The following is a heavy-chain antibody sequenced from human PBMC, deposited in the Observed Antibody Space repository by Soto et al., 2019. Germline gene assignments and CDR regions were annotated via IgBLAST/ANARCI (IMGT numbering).Heavy chain of an antibody. CDR2: SNDSGNI. CDR1: GGSFSGYQ. V-gene: IGHV4-34*01. J-gene: IGHJ6*03. D-gene: IGHD3-16*02. CDR3: ARGLILGLGELSRRGGYYYYMDV. Sequence: QVQLQQWGAGLLKPSETLSLTCAVYGGSFSGYQWTWIRQTPGKGLEWIGKSNDSGNINYNPSLKSRVTILIDTAKKQISLKLSSVTAADTAVYYCARGLILGLGELSRRGGYYYYMDVWGKGTSVTVSS.